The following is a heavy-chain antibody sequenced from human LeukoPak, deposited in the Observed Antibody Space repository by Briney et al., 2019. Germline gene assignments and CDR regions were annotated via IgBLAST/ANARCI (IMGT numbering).Heavy chain of an antibody. V-gene: IGHV3-49*03. Sequence: GGSLRLSCTGSGFTFGDYAMSWFRQAPGKGLEWVGLIRSKTYGGTTDYAASVNGRFTISRDDSKSIAYLQMNSLKAEDTAVYYCGRRYSGYDYYFDYWGQGTLVTVSS. CDR1: GFTFGDYA. J-gene: IGHJ4*02. CDR2: IRSKTYGGTT. D-gene: IGHD5-12*01. CDR3: GRRYSGYDYYFDY.